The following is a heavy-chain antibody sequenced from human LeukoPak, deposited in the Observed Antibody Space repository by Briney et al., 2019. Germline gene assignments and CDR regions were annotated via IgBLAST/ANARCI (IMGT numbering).Heavy chain of an antibody. D-gene: IGHD4-23*01. CDR3: PRQIRWYTAFDI. Sequence: GGSLRLSCAASGFTFSSYEMNWVRQAPGKGLEWVSYISSSGSTIYYADSVKGRFTISKDNAKNSLYLQMNSLRAEDTADYYCPRQIRWYTAFDIWGQGTMVTVSS. CDR2: ISSSGSTI. CDR1: GFTFSSYE. V-gene: IGHV3-48*03. J-gene: IGHJ3*02.